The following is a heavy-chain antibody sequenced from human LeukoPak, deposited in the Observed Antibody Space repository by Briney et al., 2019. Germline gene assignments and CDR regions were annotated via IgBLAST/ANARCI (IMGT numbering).Heavy chain of an antibody. CDR1: GYTFTSYG. CDR3: ARDLRVPGFYYMDV. CDR2: ISAYNGNT. V-gene: IGHV1-18*01. D-gene: IGHD3-10*01. J-gene: IGHJ6*03. Sequence: ASVKVSCKASGYTFTSYGISWVRQAPGQGLEWMGWISAYNGNTNYAQKLQGRVTMTTDTSTSTAYMELRSLRSDDTAVYYCARDLRVPGFYYMDVWGKGTTVTVSS.